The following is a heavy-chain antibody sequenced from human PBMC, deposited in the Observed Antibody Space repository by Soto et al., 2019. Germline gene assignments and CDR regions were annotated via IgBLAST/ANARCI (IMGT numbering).Heavy chain of an antibody. CDR2: IYWDNDK. V-gene: IGHV2-5*02. J-gene: IGHJ6*02. CDR3: AHSRCGGDCLQSYSSHYYYGMDV. D-gene: IGHD2-21*02. CDR1: GFSLGTGGVG. Sequence: QITLKESGPTLVKPTQTLTLTCTFSGFSLGTGGVGVGWIRQPPGEALEWLALIYWDNDKRYSPSLKSRLTITKDASKNQVVLTMTNMDPVDTATYYCAHSRCGGDCLQSYSSHYYYGMDVWGQGTTVTVSS.